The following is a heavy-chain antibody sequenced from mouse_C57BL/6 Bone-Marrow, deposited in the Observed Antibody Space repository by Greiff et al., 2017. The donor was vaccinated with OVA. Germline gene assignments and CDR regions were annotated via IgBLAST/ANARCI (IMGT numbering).Heavy chain of an antibody. J-gene: IGHJ2*01. CDR1: GFTFSDYG. Sequence: VQLQQSGGGLVKPGGSLKLSCAASGFTFSDYGMHWVRQAPEKGLEWVAYISSGSSTIYYADTVKGRFTISRDNAKNTLFLQMTSLRSEDTAMYYCARNGNHDYWGQGTTLTVSS. CDR3: ARNGNHDY. CDR2: ISSGSSTI. V-gene: IGHV5-17*01. D-gene: IGHD2-1*01.